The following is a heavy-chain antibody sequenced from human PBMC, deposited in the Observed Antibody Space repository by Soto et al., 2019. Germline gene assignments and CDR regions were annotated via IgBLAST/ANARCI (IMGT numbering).Heavy chain of an antibody. CDR1: GGTFSSYA. J-gene: IGHJ4*02. V-gene: IGHV1-69*13. Sequence: ASVKVSCKASGGTFSSYAISWVRQAPGQGLEWMGGIIPIFGTANYAQKFQGRVTITADESTSTAYMELSSLRSEDTAVYYCARDESSRYDILTGYEPFFDYWGQGTLVTVSS. CDR3: ARDESSRYDILTGYEPFFDY. D-gene: IGHD3-9*01. CDR2: IIPIFGTA.